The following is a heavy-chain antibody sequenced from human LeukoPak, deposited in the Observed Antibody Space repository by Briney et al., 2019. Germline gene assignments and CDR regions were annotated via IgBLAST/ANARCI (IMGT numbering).Heavy chain of an antibody. J-gene: IGHJ4*02. CDR2: IKQDGSEK. CDR3: ARVGRYSYAHNS. Sequence: GGSLRLSCAASGFTFRDYSDYWMSWVRQAPGKGLEWVANIKQDGSEKYYVDSVKGRFTISIDNAKNSLFLQMNSLRAEDTAVYYCARVGRYSYAHNSWGQGTLVTVSS. D-gene: IGHD5-18*01. CDR1: GFTFRDYSDYW. V-gene: IGHV3-7*01.